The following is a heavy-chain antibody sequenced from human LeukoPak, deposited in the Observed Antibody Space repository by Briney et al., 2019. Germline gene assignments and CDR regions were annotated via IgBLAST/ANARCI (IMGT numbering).Heavy chain of an antibody. Sequence: SETLSLTCTVSGGSISSYYWSWIRQPAGKGLEWIGRIYTSGSTNYNPSLKSRVTISVDTSKNQFSLKLSSVTAADTAVYYCARHRSRGQYSSSLGWFDPWGQGTLVTVSS. CDR2: IYTSGST. D-gene: IGHD6-6*01. CDR3: ARHRSRGQYSSSLGWFDP. CDR1: GGSISSYY. J-gene: IGHJ5*02. V-gene: IGHV4-4*07.